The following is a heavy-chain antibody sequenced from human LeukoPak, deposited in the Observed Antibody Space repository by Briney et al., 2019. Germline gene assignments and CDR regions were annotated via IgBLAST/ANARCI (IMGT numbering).Heavy chain of an antibody. J-gene: IGHJ4*02. Sequence: GGSLRLSCAASGFTFSSYGMHWVRQAPGKGLEWVAFIRYDGSNKYYADSVKGRFTISRDNSKNTLYLQMNSLRAEDTAVYYCAKDRSITIFGVVMYYFDDWGQGTLVTVSS. CDR2: IRYDGSNK. CDR1: GFTFSSYG. V-gene: IGHV3-30*02. D-gene: IGHD3-3*01. CDR3: AKDRSITIFGVVMYYFDD.